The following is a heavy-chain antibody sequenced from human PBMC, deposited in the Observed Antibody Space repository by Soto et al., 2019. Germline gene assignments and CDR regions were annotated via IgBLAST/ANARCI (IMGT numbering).Heavy chain of an antibody. D-gene: IGHD6-19*01. V-gene: IGHV3-33*01. J-gene: IGHJ3*02. CDR1: GFSFRNYG. CDR2: IWYDGIDK. Sequence: PGGSLRLSCAASGFSFRNYGMHWVRQAPGKGLEWVALIWYDGIDKYYADSVKGRFTISRDNSKNTLYLQMNSLRAEGTAVYYCEREKIAVAGAVSGAFDIWGQGTLVTVSS. CDR3: EREKIAVAGAVSGAFDI.